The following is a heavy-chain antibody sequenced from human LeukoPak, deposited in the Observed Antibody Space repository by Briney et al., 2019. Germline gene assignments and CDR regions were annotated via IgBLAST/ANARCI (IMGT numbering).Heavy chain of an antibody. CDR1: GFSFSIYW. CDR3: ARDQGTYGPLDY. CDR2: ISFDGSKK. Sequence: GGSLRLSCAASGFSFSIYWMNWVRQAPGKGLEWVAVISFDGSKKQYVDSVKGRFSFSRDHSKNTLYLQMNSLRAEDTAVYYCARDQGTYGPLDYWGQGTLVTVSS. J-gene: IGHJ4*02. V-gene: IGHV3-30*03. D-gene: IGHD3-10*01.